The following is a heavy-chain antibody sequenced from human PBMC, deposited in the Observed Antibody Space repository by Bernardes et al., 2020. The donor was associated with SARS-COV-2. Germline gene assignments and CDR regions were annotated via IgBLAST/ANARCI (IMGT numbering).Heavy chain of an antibody. CDR3: SRDLGYCTNGVCSP. Sequence: VGSLSLSCAASGFTFSSHWMHWVRQPPGKGLVWVSRINADGGGINYADSVKGRFTIYRDNAKNTLYLQMNSLRDDDTAVYYCSRDLGYCTNGVCSPWGQGTLVTVSS. CDR2: INADGGGI. J-gene: IGHJ4*02. CDR1: GFTFSSHW. V-gene: IGHV3-74*01. D-gene: IGHD2-8*01.